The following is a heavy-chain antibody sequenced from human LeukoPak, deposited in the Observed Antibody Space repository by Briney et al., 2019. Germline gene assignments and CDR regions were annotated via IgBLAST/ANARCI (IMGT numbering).Heavy chain of an antibody. CDR3: ARSGAIVATTFDY. CDR2: IYYSGST. Sequence: SETLSLTCTVSGGSISSGGYYWSWIRQHPGKGLEWIGYIYYSGSTYYNPSLKSQVTISVDTSKNQFSLKLSSVTAADTAVYYCARSGAIVATTFDYWGQGTLVTVSS. D-gene: IGHD5-12*01. CDR1: GGSISSGGYY. V-gene: IGHV4-31*01. J-gene: IGHJ4*02.